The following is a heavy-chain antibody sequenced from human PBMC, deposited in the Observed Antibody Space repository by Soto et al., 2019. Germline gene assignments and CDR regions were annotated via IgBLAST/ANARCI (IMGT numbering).Heavy chain of an antibody. CDR1: GGTFSTYA. CDR2: IIPFFDTA. Sequence: QVQLVQSGAEVKKPGSSVKVSCKASGGTFSTYAISWVRQAPGQGLEWMGGIIPFFDTANYAQKFQGRVTITADKSTSTAYMEVSGLRSEDTAMYYCARCLGWELPFDYWGQGTLVTVSS. CDR3: ARCLGWELPFDY. J-gene: IGHJ4*02. V-gene: IGHV1-69*06. D-gene: IGHD1-26*01.